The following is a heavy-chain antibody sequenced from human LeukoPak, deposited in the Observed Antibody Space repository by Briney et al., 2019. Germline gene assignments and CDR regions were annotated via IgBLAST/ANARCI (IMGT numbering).Heavy chain of an antibody. CDR2: IVGDGTSA. J-gene: IGHJ4*02. CDR1: GFSFSSYW. V-gene: IGHV3-74*01. D-gene: IGHD3-16*01. CDR3: VRGGDDPDH. Sequence: GGSLRLSCVASGFSFSSYWMHWVRQAPGKGLVWVARIVGDGTSATYADSVKGRFTISRDIGKDTLYLQMNSLRVEDTALYYCVRGGDDPDHWGQGTLVTVSS.